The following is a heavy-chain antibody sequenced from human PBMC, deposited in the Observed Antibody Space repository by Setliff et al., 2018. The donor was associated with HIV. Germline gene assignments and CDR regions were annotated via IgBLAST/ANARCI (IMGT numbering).Heavy chain of an antibody. CDR1: GFTFTSYW. V-gene: IGHV3-7*01. CDR3: TRKLAPGHGMDV. CDR2: INQDGSEK. J-gene: IGHJ6*02. Sequence: PGGSLRLSCAASGFTFTSYWMIWVRQAPGKGLEWVANINQDGSEKNYVDSVKGRFTISSDNAKNSLYLQMDSLRVEDTTVYYCTRKLAPGHGMDVWGQGTTVTVSS. D-gene: IGHD3-3*02.